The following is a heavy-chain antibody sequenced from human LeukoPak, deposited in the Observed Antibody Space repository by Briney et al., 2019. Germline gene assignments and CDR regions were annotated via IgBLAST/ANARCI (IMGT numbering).Heavy chain of an antibody. CDR1: GYTFTNFY. CDR2: INPSGANT. J-gene: IGHJ4*02. CDR3: ARGGYCSSTSCYLLY. Sequence: RASVKVSCKTSGYTFTNFYMHWVRQAPGQGLEWMGIINPSGANTGYAQKFQGRVTITADESTSTAYMELSSLRSEDTAVYYCARGGYCSSTSCYLLYWGQGTLVTVSS. D-gene: IGHD2-2*01. V-gene: IGHV1-46*01.